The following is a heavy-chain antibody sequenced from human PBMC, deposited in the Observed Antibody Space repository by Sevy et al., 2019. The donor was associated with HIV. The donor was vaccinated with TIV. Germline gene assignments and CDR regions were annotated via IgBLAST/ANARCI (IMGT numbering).Heavy chain of an antibody. CDR3: ARGGTIFGLVRHYFDY. J-gene: IGHJ4*02. Sequence: GGYLRLSCAASGFSVNSNYMTWVRQAPGKGLDWFSIIYSEGSTKYADALKGRFTISRDNSKKTMYLQMNRLRVEDTAVYYCARGGTIFGLVRHYFDYWGQGTLVTVSS. CDR2: IYSEGST. D-gene: IGHD3-3*01. CDR1: GFSVNSNY. V-gene: IGHV3-66*01.